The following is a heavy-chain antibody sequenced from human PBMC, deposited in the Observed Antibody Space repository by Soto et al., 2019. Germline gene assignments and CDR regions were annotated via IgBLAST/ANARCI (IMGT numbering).Heavy chain of an antibody. V-gene: IGHV3-30*18. Sequence: QVQLVESGGGVVQPGRSLRLSCAASGFTFSSYGMHWVRQAPGKGLEWVAVISYDGSNKYYADSVKGRFTISRDNSKNTLYLQMNSLRAEDTAVYYCAKDPSSVGDYDGYWGQGTLVTVSS. CDR1: GFTFSSYG. J-gene: IGHJ4*02. D-gene: IGHD4-17*01. CDR3: AKDPSSVGDYDGY. CDR2: ISYDGSNK.